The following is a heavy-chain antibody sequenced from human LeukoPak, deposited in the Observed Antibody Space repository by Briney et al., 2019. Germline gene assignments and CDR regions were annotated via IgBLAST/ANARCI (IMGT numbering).Heavy chain of an antibody. CDR3: ARDSEVADAFDI. CDR1: GLTFSNYW. CDR2: INNDGSST. D-gene: IGHD2-15*01. V-gene: IGHV3-74*01. J-gene: IGHJ3*02. Sequence: GGSLRLSCAASGLTFSNYWMHWVRQAPGKGLLWVSRINNDGSSTNYADSVKGRFTISRDNAKNTLYLQMNSLGAEDTAVYYCARDSEVADAFDIWGQGTMVTVSS.